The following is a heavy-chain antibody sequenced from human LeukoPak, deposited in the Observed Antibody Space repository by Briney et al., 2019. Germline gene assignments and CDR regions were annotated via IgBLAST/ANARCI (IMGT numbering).Heavy chain of an antibody. CDR2: IKQDGSEK. J-gene: IGHJ3*01. CDR3: ARYQLDSGPLGDAFDL. CDR1: GFTFSSYW. D-gene: IGHD5-24*01. V-gene: IGHV3-7*01. Sequence: GGSLRLSCAASGFTFSSYWMSWVRQAPGKGLEWVANIKQDGSEKNYVDSVKGRFTISRDNAKNSLELQMNSLRDEDTAVYYCARYQLDSGPLGDAFDLWGQGTMVIVSS.